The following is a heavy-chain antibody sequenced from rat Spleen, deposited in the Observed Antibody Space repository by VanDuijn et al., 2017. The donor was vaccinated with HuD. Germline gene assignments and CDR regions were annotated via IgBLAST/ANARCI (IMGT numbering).Heavy chain of an antibody. CDR1: GFTFSNYY. J-gene: IGHJ2*01. V-gene: IGHV5-22*01. CDR3: ARQWDY. Sequence: EVQLVESGGGLVQPGRSLKLSCAASGFTFSNYYMAWVRQAPKKGLGWVASISYEGSSTYYGDSVKGRFTISRDNAKSTLYLQMNSLRSEDTATYYCARQWDYWGQGVMVTVSS. CDR2: ISYEGSST.